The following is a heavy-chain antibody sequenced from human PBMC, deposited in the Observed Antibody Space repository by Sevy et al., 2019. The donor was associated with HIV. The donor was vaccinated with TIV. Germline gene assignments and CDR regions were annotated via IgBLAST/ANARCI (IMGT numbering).Heavy chain of an antibody. J-gene: IGHJ6*02. D-gene: IGHD6-13*01. Sequence: GGSLRLSCATSGFTFSSYSMHWVRQAPGKGLEWVATISYDGINKHYADSVKGRFTISRDNFKNSLSLQMNSLRAEDTAVYYCAREAAADLYYYYYGMDVWGQGTTVTVSS. CDR1: GFTFSSYS. CDR3: AREAAADLYYYYYGMDV. CDR2: ISYDGINK. V-gene: IGHV3-30-3*01.